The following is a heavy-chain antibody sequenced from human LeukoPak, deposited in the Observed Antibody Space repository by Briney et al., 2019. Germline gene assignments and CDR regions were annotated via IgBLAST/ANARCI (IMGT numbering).Heavy chain of an antibody. CDR2: ISSSSSYI. Sequence: GGTLRLSCAASGFIFSNYAVNWVRQAPGKGLEWVSSISSSSSYIYYADSVKGRFTISRDNAKNSLYLQMNSLRAEDTAVYYCARDRGYFVLSERNYFDYWGQGTLVTVSS. V-gene: IGHV3-21*01. D-gene: IGHD3-9*01. CDR3: ARDRGYFVLSERNYFDY. CDR1: GFIFSNYA. J-gene: IGHJ4*02.